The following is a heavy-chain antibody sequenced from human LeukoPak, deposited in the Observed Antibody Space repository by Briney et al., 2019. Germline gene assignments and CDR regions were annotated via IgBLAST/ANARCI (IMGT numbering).Heavy chain of an antibody. CDR1: GFTFSSYA. J-gene: IGHJ3*02. V-gene: IGHV3-30-3*01. CDR3: VKGGIWDAFDI. Sequence: RGSLRLSCAASGFTFSSYAMHWVRQAPGKGLEWVAVISYDGSNKYYADSVKGRFIISRDNSKNTVYVQMNSLRVEDTAVYYCVKGGIWDAFDIWGQGTMVTVSS. D-gene: IGHD3-3*02. CDR2: ISYDGSNK.